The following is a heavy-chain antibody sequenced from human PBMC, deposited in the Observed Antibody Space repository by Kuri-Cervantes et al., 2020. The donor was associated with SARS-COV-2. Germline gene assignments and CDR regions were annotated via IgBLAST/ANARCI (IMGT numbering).Heavy chain of an antibody. Sequence: SVKVSCKASGGTFSSYAISWVRQAPGQGLEWMGGIIPIFGTANYAQKFQGRVTMTRDTSTSTVYMELSSLRSEDTAVYYCARGGFCGGDCSKGAFDIWGQGTMVT. CDR3: ARGGFCGGDCSKGAFDI. D-gene: IGHD2-21*02. CDR2: IIPIFGTA. V-gene: IGHV1-69*05. J-gene: IGHJ3*02. CDR1: GGTFSSYA.